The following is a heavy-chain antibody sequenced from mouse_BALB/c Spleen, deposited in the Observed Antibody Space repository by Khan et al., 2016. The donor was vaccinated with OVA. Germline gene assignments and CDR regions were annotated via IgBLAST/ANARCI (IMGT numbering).Heavy chain of an antibody. CDR2: INYSGNT. V-gene: IGHV3-2*02. CDR3: ARKDYYDYDPFPY. J-gene: IGHJ3*01. CDR1: GYSITSEYA. D-gene: IGHD2-4*01. Sequence: EVQLVESGPGLVKPSQSLSLTCTVTGYSITSEYAWNWIRQFPGNKLEWMGYINYSGNTRFNPSLKSRTSITRDTSKNQFFLQLNSVTTEDPATYYCARKDYYDYDPFPYWGQGTLVTVSA.